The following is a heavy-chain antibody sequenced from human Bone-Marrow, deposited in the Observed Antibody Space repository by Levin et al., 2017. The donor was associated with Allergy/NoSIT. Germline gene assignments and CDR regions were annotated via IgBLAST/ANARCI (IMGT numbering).Heavy chain of an antibody. J-gene: IGHJ6*02. V-gene: IGHV3-23*02. CDR1: GFTFSTYA. Sequence: GASVKVSCAASGFTFSTYAMTWVRQAPGKGLEWICSISGSGSITYYGDSVKGRVTISRDNSRDTLYLQMSSLRAEDTAVYFCAKDRDSSSAGAYGLDVWGQGTTVTVSS. CDR2: ISGSGSIT. CDR3: AKDRDSSSAGAYGLDV. D-gene: IGHD3-22*01.